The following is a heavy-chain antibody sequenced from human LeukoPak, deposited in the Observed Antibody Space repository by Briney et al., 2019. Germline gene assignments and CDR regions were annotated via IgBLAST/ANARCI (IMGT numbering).Heavy chain of an antibody. D-gene: IGHD1-26*01. CDR1: GGSISSSNHY. J-gene: IGHJ5*02. Sequence: SETLSLTCTVFGGSISSSNHYWGWIRQPPGKGLEWIGSIYYSGSTYYNPSLKSRATISVDTSKNQFSLKLSSVTAADTAVYYCARVGDVGATNWFDPWGQGTLVTVSS. CDR3: ARVGDVGATNWFDP. V-gene: IGHV4-39*07. CDR2: IYYSGST.